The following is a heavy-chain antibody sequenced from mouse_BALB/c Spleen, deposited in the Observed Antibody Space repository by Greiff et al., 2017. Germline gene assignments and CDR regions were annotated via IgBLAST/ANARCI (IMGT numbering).Heavy chain of an antibody. CDR1: GFTFSSFG. CDR2: ISSGSSTI. J-gene: IGHJ2*01. Sequence: EVMLVESGGGLVQPGGSRKLSCAASGFTFSSFGMHWVRQAPEKGLEWVAYISSGSSTIYYADTVKGRFTISRDNPKNTLFLQMTSLRSEDTAMYYCARDSTTAGDYWGQGTTLTVSS. D-gene: IGHD1-2*01. V-gene: IGHV5-17*02. CDR3: ARDSTTAGDY.